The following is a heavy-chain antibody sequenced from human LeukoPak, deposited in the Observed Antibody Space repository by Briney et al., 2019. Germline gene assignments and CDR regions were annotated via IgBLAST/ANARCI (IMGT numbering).Heavy chain of an antibody. Sequence: PGRSLRLSCTASGFTFGDYAMSWFRQAPGKGLEWVGFIRSKAYGGTTEYAASVKGRFTISRDDSKSIAYLQMNSLKTEDTAVYYCTRDRDIVVVPAALYYYYMDVWGKGTTATVSS. V-gene: IGHV3-49*03. D-gene: IGHD2-2*01. J-gene: IGHJ6*03. CDR3: TRDRDIVVVPAALYYYYMDV. CDR2: IRSKAYGGTT. CDR1: GFTFGDYA.